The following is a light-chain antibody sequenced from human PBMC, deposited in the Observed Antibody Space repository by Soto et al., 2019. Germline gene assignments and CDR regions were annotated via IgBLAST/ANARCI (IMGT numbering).Light chain of an antibody. V-gene: IGKV3-11*01. J-gene: IGKJ4*01. CDR2: DAS. CDR3: QQRSNWPPLT. Sequence: EIVLTQSPATLSLSPGERATLSCRASKSVRTYLAWYQQKPGQAPRLLIYDASIRATGIPARFSGSGSGTDFTLTISSLEPEDFAVYYCQQRSNWPPLTFGGGTKVEIK. CDR1: KSVRTY.